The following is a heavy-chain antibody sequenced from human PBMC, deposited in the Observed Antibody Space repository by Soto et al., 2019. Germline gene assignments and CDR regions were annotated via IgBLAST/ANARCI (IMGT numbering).Heavy chain of an antibody. J-gene: IGHJ4*02. V-gene: IGHV1-18*01. CDR3: ARGRYGDY. CDR1: GYAFTTYG. CDR2: ISAHNGNT. D-gene: IGHD1-1*01. Sequence: QVHLVQSGAEVKKPGASVKVSCKGSGYAFTTYGITWVRQAPGQGLEWMGCISAHNGNTNYAQKLQGRVTVTRDTSTSTAYMELRSLRSDDTAVYYCARGRYGDYWGQAALVTVSS.